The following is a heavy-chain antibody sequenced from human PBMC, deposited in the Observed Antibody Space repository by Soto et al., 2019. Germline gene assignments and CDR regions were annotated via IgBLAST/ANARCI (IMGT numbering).Heavy chain of an antibody. CDR2: IRSKANSYAT. CDR1: GFTFSGSA. D-gene: IGHD2-21*02. CDR3: AGDHGNGGNSGYYYGMDV. J-gene: IGHJ6*02. Sequence: GGSLRLSCAASGFTFSGSAMHWVRQASGKGLEWVGRIRSKANSYATAYAASVKGRFTISRDDSKNTAYLQMNSLKTEDTAVYYCAGDHGNGGNSGYYYGMDVWGQGTTVTVSS. V-gene: IGHV3-73*01.